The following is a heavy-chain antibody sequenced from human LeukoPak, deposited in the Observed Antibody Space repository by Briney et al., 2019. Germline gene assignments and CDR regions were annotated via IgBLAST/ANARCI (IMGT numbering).Heavy chain of an antibody. CDR3: ARETAGYSDYDDPYFQH. CDR1: GYTFTGYY. Sequence: ASVKVSCKASGYTFTGYYMHWVRQAPGQGLEWMGWINPNSGGTNYAQKFQGRVTMTRDTSISTAYMELSRLRSDDTAVYYCARETAGYSDYDDPYFQHWGQGTLVTVSS. V-gene: IGHV1-2*02. J-gene: IGHJ1*01. CDR2: INPNSGGT. D-gene: IGHD5-12*01.